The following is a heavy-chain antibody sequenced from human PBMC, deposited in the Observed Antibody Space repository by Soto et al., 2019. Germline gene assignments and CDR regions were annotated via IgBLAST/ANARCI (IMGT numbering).Heavy chain of an antibody. CDR1: GGSISSGSYS. CDR2: IYHGGST. CDR3: ARGGYYGPWFDP. D-gene: IGHD1-26*01. J-gene: IGHJ5*02. Sequence: QLQLQESGSGLVKPSQTLSLTCAVSGGSISSGSYSWSWIRQPPGKGLEWIGYIYHGGSTYYNPSLKRRVTLSVDTSKNQFPLRLDSVTAAGTAVYYCARGGYYGPWFDPWGQGTLVTVPS. V-gene: IGHV4-30-2*01.